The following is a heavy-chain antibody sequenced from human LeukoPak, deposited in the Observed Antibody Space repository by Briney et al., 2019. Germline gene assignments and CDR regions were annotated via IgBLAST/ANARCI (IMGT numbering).Heavy chain of an antibody. D-gene: IGHD3-16*01. Sequence: GGSLRLSCAASGFTFNVYGIHWVRQAPGKGLEWVAVIWNDGSSKYYADSVKGRFTISRDNSKDTLYLQMNSLRVEDTAVYYCARAVGPFDYWGQGTLVTVSS. V-gene: IGHV3-33*01. CDR2: IWNDGSSK. CDR3: ARAVGPFDY. CDR1: GFTFNVYG. J-gene: IGHJ4*02.